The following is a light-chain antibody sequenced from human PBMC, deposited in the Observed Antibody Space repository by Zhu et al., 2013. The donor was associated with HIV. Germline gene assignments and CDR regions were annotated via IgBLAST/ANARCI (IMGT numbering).Light chain of an antibody. Sequence: QSALTQPASVSGSPGQSITISCTGSSNDVGGYTYVSWYQQYPGKAPKLMIHEVSKRPSGISDRFSGSKSGNTASLTISGLQGEDEADYYCSSYTSSSTVVFGGGTRLTVL. J-gene: IGLJ2*01. CDR3: SSYTSSSTVV. CDR2: EVS. CDR1: SNDVGGYTY. V-gene: IGLV2-14*01.